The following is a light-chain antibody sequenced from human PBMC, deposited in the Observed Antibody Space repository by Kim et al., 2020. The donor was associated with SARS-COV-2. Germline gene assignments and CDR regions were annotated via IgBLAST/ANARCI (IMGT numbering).Light chain of an antibody. V-gene: IGLV3-1*01. CDR2: QDS. Sequence: SVSPGQTANITCSGDKLGDKYACWYQQKPGQSPVLVIYQDSRRPSGIPERFSGSNSGNTATLTISGTQAMDEADYYCQAWDSSTVVFGGGTQLTVL. CDR3: QAWDSSTVV. CDR1: KLGDKY. J-gene: IGLJ2*01.